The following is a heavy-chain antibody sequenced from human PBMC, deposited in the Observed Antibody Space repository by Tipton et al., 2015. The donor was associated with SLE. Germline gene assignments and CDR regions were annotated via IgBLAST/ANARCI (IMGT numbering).Heavy chain of an antibody. V-gene: IGHV4-59*11. CDR2: ISYSGNT. CDR3: ARMPPGGWNYYFDY. CDR1: GGSIGSHY. D-gene: IGHD1-7*01. J-gene: IGHJ4*02. Sequence: TLSLTCTVSGGSIGSHYWTWIRQPPGKGLEWIGWISYSGNTNFKPSLKSRVTISIDRSGSQFSLSLTSVTAADTAVYYCARMPPGGWNYYFDYWGQGTPVTVSS.